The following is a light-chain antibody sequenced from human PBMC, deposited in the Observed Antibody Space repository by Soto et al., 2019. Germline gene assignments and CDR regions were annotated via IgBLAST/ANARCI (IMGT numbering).Light chain of an antibody. CDR3: SSYTSSSTLYV. J-gene: IGLJ1*01. V-gene: IGLV2-14*01. CDR2: DVS. Sequence: QSALTQPASVSGSPGQSITISCTGTSIDVGTYNYVSWYQQHPGKAPKLMIYDVSNRPSGVSNRFSGSKSGNTASLTISGLQAEDEADYYCSSYTSSSTLYVFGTGTKLTVL. CDR1: SIDVGTYNY.